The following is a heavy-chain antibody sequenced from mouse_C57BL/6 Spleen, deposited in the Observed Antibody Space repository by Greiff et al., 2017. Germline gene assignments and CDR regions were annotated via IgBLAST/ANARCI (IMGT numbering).Heavy chain of an antibody. V-gene: IGHV1-82*01. Sequence: VKLMESGPELVKPGASVKISCKASGYAFSSSWMNWVKQRPGKGLEWIGRIYPGDGDTNYNGKFKGKATLTADKSSSTAYMQLSSLTSEDSAVYFCAIITTVGYFDVWGTGTTVTVSS. CDR2: IYPGDGDT. CDR3: AIITTVGYFDV. D-gene: IGHD1-1*01. J-gene: IGHJ1*03. CDR1: GYAFSSSW.